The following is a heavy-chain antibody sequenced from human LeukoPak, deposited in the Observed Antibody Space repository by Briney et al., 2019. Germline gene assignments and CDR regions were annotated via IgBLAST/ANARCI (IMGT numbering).Heavy chain of an antibody. CDR3: ARDQTDCSGGSCYDGWFDP. V-gene: IGHV1-69*04. D-gene: IGHD2-15*01. CDR1: GGTFSSYA. Sequence: SVKVSCKASGGTFSSYAFSWVRQAPGQGLEWMGRIIPILGIANYAQKFQGRVTITADKSTSTAYMELSSLRSEDTAVYYCARDQTDCSGGSCYDGWFDPWGQGTLVTVSS. J-gene: IGHJ5*02. CDR2: IIPILGIA.